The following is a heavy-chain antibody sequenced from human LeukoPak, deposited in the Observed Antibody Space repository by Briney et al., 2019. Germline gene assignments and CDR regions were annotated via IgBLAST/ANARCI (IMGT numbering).Heavy chain of an antibody. D-gene: IGHD2-15*01. J-gene: IGHJ4*02. CDR2: INPNNGDT. CDR1: GYTFTVYF. V-gene: IGHV1-2*02. Sequence: APVPVSCKASGYTFTVYFMHWLRQAPGQGLEWMGWINPNNGDTNYAQKFQGRVSMTRDTSISTAYMELSRLRSDDAAVYYCAGDTPSNFLGHCSGSSCYTFDYWGQGTLVTVSS. CDR3: AGDTPSNFLGHCSGSSCYTFDY.